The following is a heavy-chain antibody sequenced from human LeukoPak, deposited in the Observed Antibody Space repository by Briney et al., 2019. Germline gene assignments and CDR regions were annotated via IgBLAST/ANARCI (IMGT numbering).Heavy chain of an antibody. CDR3: ARTGSDSSGWFYSYYYYYYYMDV. CDR1: GFTFSSYE. J-gene: IGHJ6*03. CDR2: ISSSGSTI. D-gene: IGHD6-19*01. V-gene: IGHV3-48*03. Sequence: PGGSLRLSCAASGFTFSSYEMNWVRQAPGKGLEWVSYISSSGSTIYYADSVKGRFTISRDNAKNSLYLQMNSLRAEDTAVYYCARTGSDSSGWFYSYYYYYYYMDVWGKGTTVTISS.